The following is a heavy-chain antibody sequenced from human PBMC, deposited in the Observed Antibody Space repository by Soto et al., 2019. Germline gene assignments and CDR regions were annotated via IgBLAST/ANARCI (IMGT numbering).Heavy chain of an antibody. Sequence: EVQLVESGGGLVQPGGSLRLSCAASGFTFSTYWMHWVRQAPGKGLVWVSHINNDGRTTTYADSVKGRFTISRDNAKNTLYLQMNSLRAEDTALYYCLRDAWGVHHWGPGIQVTVSS. CDR1: GFTFSTYW. J-gene: IGHJ5*02. CDR3: LRDAWGVHH. V-gene: IGHV3-74*01. D-gene: IGHD2-8*01. CDR2: INNDGRTT.